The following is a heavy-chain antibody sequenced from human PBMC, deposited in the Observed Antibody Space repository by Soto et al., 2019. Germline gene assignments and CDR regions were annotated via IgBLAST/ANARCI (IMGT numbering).Heavy chain of an antibody. D-gene: IGHD3-3*01. CDR3: ARPGRIFWSGRYYFDY. CDR1: GFPFSSYG. Sequence: VQLVESGGGVVQPGRSLRLSCVGSGFPFSSYGMHWVRQAPGKGLEWLAVISYDGSNFYYADSVRGRFTISRDIPTNTLYLQMNSLRAEDTAMYYCARPGRIFWSGRYYFDYWGQGTQVTVSS. V-gene: IGHV3-30*03. J-gene: IGHJ4*02. CDR2: ISYDGSNF.